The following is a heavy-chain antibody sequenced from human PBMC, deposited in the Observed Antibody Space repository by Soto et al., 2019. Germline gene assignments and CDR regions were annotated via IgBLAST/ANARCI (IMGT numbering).Heavy chain of an antibody. Sequence: HPGGSLRLSCAASGFTFSSYAMSWVRQTPGKGLEWVGRSRNKANSYTTEYAASVKGRFTISRDDSKNTLYLQMNSLKTEDTAVYYCTTDPVTMIVVVPSSGWGQGTLVTVSS. D-gene: IGHD3-22*01. CDR3: TTDPVTMIVVVPSSG. J-gene: IGHJ4*02. CDR2: SRNKANSYTT. CDR1: GFTFSSYA. V-gene: IGHV3-72*01.